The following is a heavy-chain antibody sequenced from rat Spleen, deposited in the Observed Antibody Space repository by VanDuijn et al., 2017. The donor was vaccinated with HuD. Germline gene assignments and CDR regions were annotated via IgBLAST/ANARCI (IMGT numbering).Heavy chain of an antibody. CDR2: TSYDDSST. CDR1: GFTFSDFF. V-gene: IGHV5-29*01. J-gene: IGHJ2*01. Sequence: EVQLVESDGGLVQPGRSLKLSCAASGFTFSDFFLAWVRQAPTKGLEWVATTSYDDSSTYYRDSVKGRFTISRDNAKSTLYLQMDSLRSEDTATYYCARYYSADYWGQGVMVTVSS. D-gene: IGHD1-1*01. CDR3: ARYYSADY.